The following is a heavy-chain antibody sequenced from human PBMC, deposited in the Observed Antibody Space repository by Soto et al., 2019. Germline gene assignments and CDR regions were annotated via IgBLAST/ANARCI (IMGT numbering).Heavy chain of an antibody. J-gene: IGHJ6*02. D-gene: IGHD2-2*01. V-gene: IGHV1-69*13. CDR1: GGTFSSYA. CDR3: ARDTVGVVVPAASYSYYGMDV. CDR2: IIPIFGTA. Sequence: SVKLSCKASGGTFSSYAISWVRQAPGQGLEWMGGIIPIFGTANYAQKFQGRVTITADESTSTAYMELSSLRSEDTAVYYCARDTVGVVVPAASYSYYGMDVWGQGTSLTGSS.